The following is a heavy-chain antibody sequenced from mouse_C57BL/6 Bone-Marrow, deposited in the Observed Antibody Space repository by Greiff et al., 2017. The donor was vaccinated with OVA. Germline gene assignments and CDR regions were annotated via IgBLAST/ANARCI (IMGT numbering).Heavy chain of an antibody. J-gene: IGHJ1*03. CDR1: GFTFTDYY. V-gene: IGHV7-3*01. CDR3: ASNDRWYFDV. CDR2: IRNKANGYTT. Sequence: EVKLVESGGGLVQPGGSLSLSCAASGFTFTDYYMSWVRQPPGKALEWLGFIRNKANGYTTEYSASVKGTFTISRDNSQSILYRQMNALRAEDSATYYCASNDRWYFDVWGTGTTVTVSS. D-gene: IGHD2-12*01.